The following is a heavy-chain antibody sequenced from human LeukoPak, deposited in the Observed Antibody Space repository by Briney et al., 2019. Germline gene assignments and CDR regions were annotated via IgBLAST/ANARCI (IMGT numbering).Heavy chain of an antibody. V-gene: IGHV3-30-3*01. CDR2: ISYDGSNK. CDR1: GFTFSSYA. D-gene: IGHD6-19*01. Sequence: PGGSLRLSCAASGFTFSSYAMHWVRQAPGKGLEWVAVISYDGSNKYYADSVKGRFTISRDNSKNTLYLQMNSLRAEDTAVYYCARGWVAAYYFDYWGQGTLVTVSS. CDR3: ARGWVAAYYFDY. J-gene: IGHJ4*02.